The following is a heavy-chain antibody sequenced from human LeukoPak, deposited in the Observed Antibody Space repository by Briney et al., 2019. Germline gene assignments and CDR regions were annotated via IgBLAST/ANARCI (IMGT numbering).Heavy chain of an antibody. D-gene: IGHD1-1*01. CDR1: GYTFTGYY. CDR3: ARSRDVLGTMDV. J-gene: IGHJ6*03. Sequence: AASVKVSCKASGYTFTGYYMHWVRQAPGQGLEWMGWINPNSGGTNYAQKFQGRVTMTRDTSTSTVYMELSSLRSEDTAVYYCARSRDVLGTMDVWGKGTTVTISS. V-gene: IGHV1-2*02. CDR2: INPNSGGT.